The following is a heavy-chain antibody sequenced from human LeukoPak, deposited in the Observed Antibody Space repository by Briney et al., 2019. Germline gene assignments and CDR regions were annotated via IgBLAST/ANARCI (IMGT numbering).Heavy chain of an antibody. D-gene: IGHD3-22*01. CDR3: AKDFRSSGNAFDI. CDR1: GFTFSSYA. V-gene: IGHV3-23*01. J-gene: IGHJ3*02. CDR2: ISGSGGIT. Sequence: GGSLRLSCVASGFTFSSYAMSWVRQAPGKGLEWVSGISGSGGITYYVDSVKGRFAISRDNSKNTLYVHMNSLRGEDTAVYYCAKDFRSSGNAFDIWGQGTMVTVSS.